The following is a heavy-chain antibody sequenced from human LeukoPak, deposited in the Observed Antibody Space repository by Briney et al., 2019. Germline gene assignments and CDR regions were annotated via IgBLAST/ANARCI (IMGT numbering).Heavy chain of an antibody. CDR1: GYTFTSYY. CDR3: ARDSTVTTPYNWFDP. D-gene: IGHD4-17*01. V-gene: IGHV1-46*01. Sequence: ASVKVSCKASGYTFTSYYMHWVRQAPGQGLEWMGIINPSGGSTSYAQKFQGRVTMTRDTSTSTVYMELSSLISEDTAVYYCARDSTVTTPYNWFDPWGQGTLVTVSS. J-gene: IGHJ5*02. CDR2: INPSGGST.